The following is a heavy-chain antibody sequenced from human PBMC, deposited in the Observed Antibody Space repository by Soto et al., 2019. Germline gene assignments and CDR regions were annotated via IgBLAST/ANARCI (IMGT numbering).Heavy chain of an antibody. Sequence: QVQLPESGQGLVKPSGTLSLTCAVSSGSISSSNWWSWVRQPPGKGLEWIGAIYHSGSTNYTPSLKRRVTISVDQSKRQFSLKLRSVTGADAAVEYCARRGVVPAAIFFDYWGRGTLVTVSS. J-gene: IGHJ4*02. CDR3: ARRGVVPAAIFFDY. CDR1: SGSISSSNW. CDR2: IYHSGST. V-gene: IGHV4-4*02. D-gene: IGHD2-2*01.